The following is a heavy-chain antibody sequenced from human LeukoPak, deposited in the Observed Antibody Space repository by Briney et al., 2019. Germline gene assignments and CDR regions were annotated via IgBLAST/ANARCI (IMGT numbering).Heavy chain of an antibody. CDR2: ISGSGSRT. J-gene: IGHJ4*02. Sequence: QSGGSLRLSCAASGFTFSNYAMSWVRQAPWKGLEWVSSISGSGSRTYYTDSVKGRFTISRDNSKNTLYLQMNSLRADETAVYYCASRPRADIGPLDFWGQGTLVTVSS. CDR3: ASRPRADIGPLDF. CDR1: GFTFSNYA. D-gene: IGHD1-14*01. V-gene: IGHV3-23*01.